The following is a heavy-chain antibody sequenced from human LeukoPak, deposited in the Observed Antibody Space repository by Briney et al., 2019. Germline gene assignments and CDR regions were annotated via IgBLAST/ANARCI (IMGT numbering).Heavy chain of an antibody. D-gene: IGHD5-12*01. CDR1: GFTFNNCG. J-gene: IGHJ6*02. CDR3: ARGGYSGIYYGMDV. V-gene: IGHV3-33*01. Sequence: GRSLRLSCAASGFTFNNCGMHWVRQAPGKGLEWVAVIWYDGTNKDHADSVRGRFTISRDNSKNTLYLQMNSLRAEDTALYYCARGGYSGIYYGMDVWGQGTTVTVSS. CDR2: IWYDGTNK.